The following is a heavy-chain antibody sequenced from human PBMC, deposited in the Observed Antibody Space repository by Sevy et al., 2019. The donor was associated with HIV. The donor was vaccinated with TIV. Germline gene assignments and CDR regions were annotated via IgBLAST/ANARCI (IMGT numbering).Heavy chain of an antibody. D-gene: IGHD2-2*01. J-gene: IGHJ6*02. Sequence: GGSLRLSCAASGFTFSSYSMNWVRQAPGKGLEWVSYISSSSSTIYYADSVEGRFTISRDNSNNTLDLQMNSLRAEDTAIYYCARIKGASSSYAMDVWGQGTTVTVSS. CDR1: GFTFSSYS. V-gene: IGHV3-48*01. CDR3: ARIKGASSSYAMDV. CDR2: ISSSSSTI.